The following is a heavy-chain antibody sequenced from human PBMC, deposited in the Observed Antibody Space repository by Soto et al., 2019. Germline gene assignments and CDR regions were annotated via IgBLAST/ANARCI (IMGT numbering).Heavy chain of an antibody. V-gene: IGHV4-34*01. D-gene: IGHD3-3*01. CDR3: AGINFGVVRPYYYYCYYVDD. Sequence: PSETLSLTCAVYGGSFSGYYWSWIRQPPGKGLEWIGEINHSGSTNYNPSLKSRVTISVDTSKNQFSLKLSSVTAADTAVYYCAGINFGVVRPYYYYCYYVDDWGQGTTVTVSS. J-gene: IGHJ6*03. CDR1: GGSFSGYY. CDR2: INHSGST.